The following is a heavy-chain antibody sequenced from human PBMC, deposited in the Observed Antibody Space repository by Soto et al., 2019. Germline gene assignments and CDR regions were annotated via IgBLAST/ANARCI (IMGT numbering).Heavy chain of an antibody. D-gene: IGHD3-10*01. Sequence: QVQLVESGGGVVQPGRSLRLSCEASGFAFDNYAMHWVRQVPGKGLEWMAVISYDGHNKYYAESVEGRFTISRDNSINTLFLHMSGLRAEDTAVYYCARYLVRGSITLNYYYYGLDVWGQGTTVTVSS. CDR3: ARYLVRGSITLNYYYYGLDV. V-gene: IGHV3-30-3*01. CDR2: ISYDGHNK. J-gene: IGHJ6*02. CDR1: GFAFDNYA.